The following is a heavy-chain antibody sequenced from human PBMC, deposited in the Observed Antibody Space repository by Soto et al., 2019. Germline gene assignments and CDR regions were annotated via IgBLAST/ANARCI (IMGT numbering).Heavy chain of an antibody. V-gene: IGHV4-30-4*01. CDR2: INNRGST. Sequence: PSETLSLTCTVSGDSINSGDYFWSWMRQPPGRGLEWIGYINNRGSTSYNPSLKSRVSISVDTSKNQFSLKLRSVTAADTAVYYCSRGGLLAGFNWFDPRGQGTVVTVSS. D-gene: IGHD2-8*02. CDR1: GDSINSGDYF. J-gene: IGHJ5*02. CDR3: SRGGLLAGFNWFDP.